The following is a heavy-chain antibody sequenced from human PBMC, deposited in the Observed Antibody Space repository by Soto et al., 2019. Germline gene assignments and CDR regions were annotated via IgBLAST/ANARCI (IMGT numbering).Heavy chain of an antibody. J-gene: IGHJ6*02. CDR2: IIPIFGTA. CDR3: ASEDVYCSGGSCYGYDYYYYGMDV. V-gene: IGHV1-69*13. Sequence: SVNVSCKASGGTFSSYAISWVRQAPGQGLEWMGGIIPIFGTANYAQKFQGRVTITADESTSTAYMELSSLRSEDTAVYYCASEDVYCSGGSCYGYDYYYYGMDVWGQGTTVTVSS. CDR1: GGTFSSYA. D-gene: IGHD2-15*01.